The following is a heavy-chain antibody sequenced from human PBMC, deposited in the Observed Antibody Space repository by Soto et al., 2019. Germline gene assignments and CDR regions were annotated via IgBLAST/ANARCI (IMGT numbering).Heavy chain of an antibody. J-gene: IGHJ4*02. D-gene: IGHD6-19*01. CDR3: AKAGQWLPYYFDY. CDR1: GFTFSTYA. V-gene: IGHV3-23*01. Sequence: RRLSCAASGFTFSTYAMTWVRQAPGRGLERVSSISGRGGTTYDAASVKGRFTISRDDSKNTLFLQMNSLRADDTAVYYCAKAGQWLPYYFDYWGTGILVTVSS. CDR2: ISGRGGTT.